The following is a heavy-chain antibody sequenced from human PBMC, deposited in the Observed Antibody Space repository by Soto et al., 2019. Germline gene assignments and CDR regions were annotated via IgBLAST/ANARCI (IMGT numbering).Heavy chain of an antibody. CDR1: GFTFSSYS. CDR2: ISSSSSYI. J-gene: IGHJ4*02. D-gene: IGHD2-15*01. Sequence: GGSLRLSCAASGFTFSSYSMNWVRQAPGKGLEWVSSISSSSSYIYYADSVKGRFTISRDNAKNSLYLQMNSLRAEDTAVYYCAREGYCSGGSCYKLDYWGQGTLVTVSS. V-gene: IGHV3-21*01. CDR3: AREGYCSGGSCYKLDY.